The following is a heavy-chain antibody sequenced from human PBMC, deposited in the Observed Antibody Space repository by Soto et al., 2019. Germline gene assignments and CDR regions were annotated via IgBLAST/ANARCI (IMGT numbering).Heavy chain of an antibody. D-gene: IGHD2-21*02. Sequence: VSCGKIGSRNGRRSIRQPPGKGLQWIGEIYRSGSTSYNPSLKSRVTISVDTSKNQFSLKLSSVTAADTAVYYCARSDRKKSRDVWCQGITVTVSS. CDR1: CGKIGSRNG. CDR2: IYRSGST. V-gene: IGHV4-4*02. J-gene: IGHJ6*02. CDR3: ARSDRKKSRDV.